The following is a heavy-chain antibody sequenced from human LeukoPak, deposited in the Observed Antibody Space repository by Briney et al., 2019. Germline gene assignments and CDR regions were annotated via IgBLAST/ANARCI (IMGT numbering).Heavy chain of an antibody. CDR1: GYTLTELS. V-gene: IGHV1-24*01. Sequence: ASVRVSFKVSGYTLTELSMHWVRQAPGKGGEWMGGFDPEDGETIYAQKFQGRVTITEDTSTDTAYMELSSLRSEDTAVYYCATWVRVAAAGPSWFDPWGQETLVTVSS. D-gene: IGHD6-13*01. CDR2: FDPEDGET. CDR3: ATWVRVAAAGPSWFDP. J-gene: IGHJ5*02.